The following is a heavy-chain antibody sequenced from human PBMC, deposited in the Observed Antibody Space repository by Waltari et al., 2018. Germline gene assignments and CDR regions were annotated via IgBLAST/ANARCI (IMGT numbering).Heavy chain of an antibody. CDR1: GGSFSGYY. V-gene: IGHV4-34*01. J-gene: IGHJ6*02. Sequence: QVQLQQWGAGLLKPSETLSLTCAVYGGSFSGYYWSWIRQPPGKGLEWIGEINHSGSTNYNPSLKSRVTISVDTSKNQFSLKLSSVTAADTAVYYCARDKALYYYYGMDVWGQGTTVTVSS. CDR2: INHSGST. CDR3: ARDKALYYYYGMDV.